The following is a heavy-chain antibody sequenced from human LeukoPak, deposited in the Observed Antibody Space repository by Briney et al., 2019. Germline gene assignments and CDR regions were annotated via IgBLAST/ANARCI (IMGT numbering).Heavy chain of an antibody. CDR3: AKDSDIVVVPALD. CDR2: IRYDGSNK. V-gene: IGHV3-30*02. D-gene: IGHD2-2*01. Sequence: PGGSLGLSCAASGFTFSSYGMHWVRQAPGKGLEWVAFIRYDGSNKYYADSVKSRFTISRDNSKNTLYLQMNSLRAEDTAVYYCAKDSDIVVVPALDWGQGTLVTVSS. J-gene: IGHJ4*02. CDR1: GFTFSSYG.